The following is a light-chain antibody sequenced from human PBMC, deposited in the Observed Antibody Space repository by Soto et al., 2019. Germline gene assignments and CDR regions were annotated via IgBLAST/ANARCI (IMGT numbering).Light chain of an antibody. CDR2: EVS. J-gene: IGLJ1*01. Sequence: QSVLTQPASGPGSPGQSITISCTGTSSDVGGYNYVSWYQQHPGKAPKLMIYEVSNRPSGVSNRFSGSKSGNTASLTISGLQAEDEADYYCSSYTSSSTLYVFGTGTKLTVL. CDR3: SSYTSSSTLYV. CDR1: SSDVGGYNY. V-gene: IGLV2-14*01.